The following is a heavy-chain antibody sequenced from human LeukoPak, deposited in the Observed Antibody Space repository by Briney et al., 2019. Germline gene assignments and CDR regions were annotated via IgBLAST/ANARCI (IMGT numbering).Heavy chain of an antibody. CDR2: IDHSGST. J-gene: IGHJ3*01. Sequence: SETLSLTCTASGYSISNGYYWGWIRQPPGKGLEWIGTIDHSGSTYYNPSLKSRVTISIDTSKNQFSLKLSSVTAADAAMYYCARDRDPGVKAMERWGQGTMVTVSS. D-gene: IGHD1-1*01. CDR3: ARDRDPGVKAMER. V-gene: IGHV4-38-2*02. CDR1: GYSISNGYY.